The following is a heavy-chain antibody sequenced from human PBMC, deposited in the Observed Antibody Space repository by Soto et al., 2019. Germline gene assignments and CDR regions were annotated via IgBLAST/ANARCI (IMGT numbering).Heavy chain of an antibody. D-gene: IGHD6-6*01. CDR2: VAHDGGNK. CDR1: GFTFSNYA. V-gene: IGHV3-30*15. Sequence: QVQLVASGGGVVQPGRSLRLSCAASGFTFSNYAMHWVRRAPGKGLGGVTVVAHDGGNKYYADSVKGRFPISRDKFRDTLYLQMSSVRAEDTAVYYCVLSRSACFDFWGQGTLVTVSS. J-gene: IGHJ4*02. CDR3: VLSRSACFDF.